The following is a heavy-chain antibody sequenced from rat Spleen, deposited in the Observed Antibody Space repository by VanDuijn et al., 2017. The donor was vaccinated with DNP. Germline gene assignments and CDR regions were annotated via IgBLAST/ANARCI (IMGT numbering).Heavy chain of an antibody. CDR1: GFTFSDSA. CDR2: IIYDGSHT. CDR3: ARPTVVNWFAY. V-gene: IGHV5-17*01. J-gene: IGHJ3*01. Sequence: EVQLVESGGGVVQPGKSLKLSCAASGFTFSDSAMAWVRQSPKMGLEWVATIIYDGSHTFYRDSVQGRFIISRDNAKTTLNLQMDSLRSEDTATYYCARPTVVNWFAYWGQGTLVTVSS. D-gene: IGHD1-1*01.